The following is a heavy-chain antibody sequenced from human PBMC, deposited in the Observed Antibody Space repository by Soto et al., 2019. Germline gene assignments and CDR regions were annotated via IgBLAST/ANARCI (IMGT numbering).Heavy chain of an antibody. CDR3: AIPGKWGYYRYLLAF. CDR2: IYYSGST. Sequence: SETLSLTCTVSGGSISSSSYYWAWIRQPPGKGLEWIGTIYYSGSTYYHPSLKSRVTISVDTSKNQFSLKLSSVTAADTAVYYCAIPGKWGYYRYLLAFWGRGTSVT. J-gene: IGHJ6*03. D-gene: IGHD1-26*01. CDR1: GGSISSSSYY. V-gene: IGHV4-39*01.